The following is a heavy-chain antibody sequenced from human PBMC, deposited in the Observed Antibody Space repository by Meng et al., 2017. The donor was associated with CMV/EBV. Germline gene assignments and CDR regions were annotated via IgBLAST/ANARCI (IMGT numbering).Heavy chain of an antibody. D-gene: IGHD4-11*01. CDR3: ARATTVYYGMDV. V-gene: IGHV4-59*12. CDR1: GGSISSYY. CDR2: IYYSGST. Sequence: SETLSLTCTVSGGSISSYYWSWIRQPPGKGLEWIGYIYYSGSTNYNPSLKSRVTISVDTSKNQFSLKLSSVTAADTAVYYCARATTVYYGMDVWGQGTTVTVSS. J-gene: IGHJ6*02.